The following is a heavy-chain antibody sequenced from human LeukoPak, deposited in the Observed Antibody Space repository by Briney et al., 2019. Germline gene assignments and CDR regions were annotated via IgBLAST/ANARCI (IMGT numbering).Heavy chain of an antibody. Sequence: SETLSLTCTVSGGSISSSSYYWGWIRQPPGKGLEWIVSIYYSGSTYYNPSLKSRVTISVDTSKNQFSLKLSSVTAADTAVYYCARNAYCGGDCRLGFDYWGQGTLVTVSS. CDR3: ARNAYCGGDCRLGFDY. CDR2: IYYSGST. CDR1: GGSISSSSYY. V-gene: IGHV4-39*01. J-gene: IGHJ4*02. D-gene: IGHD2-21*02.